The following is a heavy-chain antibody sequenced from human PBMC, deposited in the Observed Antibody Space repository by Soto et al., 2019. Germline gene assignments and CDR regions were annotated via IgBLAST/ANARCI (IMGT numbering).Heavy chain of an antibody. V-gene: IGHV1-18*01. Sequence: ASVKVSCKASGYTFTSYGISWVRQAPGQGLEWMGWISAYNGNTNYAQKLQGRVTMTTDTSTSTAYMELRSLRSDDTAVYYCARDVRYYDSSGYYYAPQFDYWGQGTLVTVSS. CDR3: ARDVRYYDSSGYYYAPQFDY. D-gene: IGHD3-22*01. J-gene: IGHJ4*02. CDR2: ISAYNGNT. CDR1: GYTFTSYG.